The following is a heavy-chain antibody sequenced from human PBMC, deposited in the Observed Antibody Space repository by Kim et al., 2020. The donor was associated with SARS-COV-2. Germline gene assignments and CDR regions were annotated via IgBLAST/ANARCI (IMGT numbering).Heavy chain of an antibody. CDR2: ISYDGSNK. Sequence: GGSLRLSCAASGFTFSSYAMHWVRQAPGKGLEWVAVISYDGSNKYYADSVKGRFTISRDNSKNTLYLQMNSLRAEDTAVYYCASLGAAGTVDYWGQGTL. CDR1: GFTFSSYA. CDR3: ASLGAAGTVDY. D-gene: IGHD6-13*01. V-gene: IGHV3-30-3*01. J-gene: IGHJ4*02.